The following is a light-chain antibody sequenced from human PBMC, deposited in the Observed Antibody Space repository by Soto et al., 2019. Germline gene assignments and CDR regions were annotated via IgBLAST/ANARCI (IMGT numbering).Light chain of an antibody. J-gene: IGLJ2*01. CDR1: RGHSSYV. Sequence: QPVLTQSPSASASLGASVKLTCTLSRGHSSYVIAWHQQQPEKGPRYLMKLNSDGSHTKGDGIPDRFSGSSSGAERYLTISSLQSEDEADYYCQTWGTGIVVFGGGTKLTVL. V-gene: IGLV4-69*01. CDR3: QTWGTGIVV. CDR2: LNSDGSH.